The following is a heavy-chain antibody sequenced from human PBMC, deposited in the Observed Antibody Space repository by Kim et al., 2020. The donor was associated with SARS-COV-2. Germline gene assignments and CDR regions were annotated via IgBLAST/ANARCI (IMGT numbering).Heavy chain of an antibody. V-gene: IGHV1-69*04. J-gene: IGHJ1*01. CDR2: IIPILGIA. D-gene: IGHD3-10*01. CDR3: ASTPAILWFDHQYFQH. Sequence: SVKVSCKASGGTFSSYAISWVRQAPGQGLEWMGRIIPILGIANYAQKFQGRVTITADKSTSTAYMELSSLRPADTAVYYCASTPAILWFDHQYFQHGGQ. CDR1: GGTFSSYA.